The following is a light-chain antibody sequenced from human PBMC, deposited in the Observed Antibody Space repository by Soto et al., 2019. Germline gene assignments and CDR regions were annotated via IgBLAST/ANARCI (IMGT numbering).Light chain of an antibody. J-gene: IGKJ1*01. CDR3: QQYAGSPRT. Sequence: EIVLTQSPATLYVSPGERATLSCRASQSLSSNVAWYQQRPGQAPRLLIYGASTRATGIPARFSGSGSGTDFTLTINIQEPEDFAVYYCQQYAGSPRTFGQGTKVDIK. V-gene: IGKV3-15*01. CDR2: GAS. CDR1: QSLSSN.